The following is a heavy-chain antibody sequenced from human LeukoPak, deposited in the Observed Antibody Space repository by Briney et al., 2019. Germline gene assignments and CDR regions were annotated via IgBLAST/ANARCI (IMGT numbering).Heavy chain of an antibody. CDR2: INHSGST. CDR3: ARGHDYGDPALDY. V-gene: IGHV4-34*01. J-gene: IGHJ4*02. CDR1: GGSFSGYY. D-gene: IGHD4-17*01. Sequence: PSETLSLTCAVYGGSFSGYYWSWIRQPPGKGLEWIGEINHSGSTNYNPSLKSRVTISVDTSKNQFSLKLSSATAADTAVYYCARGHDYGDPALDYWGQGTLVTASS.